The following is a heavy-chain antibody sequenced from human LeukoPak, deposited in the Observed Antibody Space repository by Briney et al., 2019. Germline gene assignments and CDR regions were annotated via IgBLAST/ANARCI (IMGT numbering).Heavy chain of an antibody. CDR2: ISYDGSNK. Sequence: SGGSLRLSCAASGFTFSSYAMHWVRQAPGKGLEWVAVISYDGSNKYYADSVKGRFTISRDNSKNTLYLQMNSLRAEDTAVYYCARDGYSNYGGSTIKTYYFDYWGQGTLVTVSS. V-gene: IGHV3-30-3*01. D-gene: IGHD4-11*01. J-gene: IGHJ4*02. CDR3: ARDGYSNYGGSTIKTYYFDY. CDR1: GFTFSSYA.